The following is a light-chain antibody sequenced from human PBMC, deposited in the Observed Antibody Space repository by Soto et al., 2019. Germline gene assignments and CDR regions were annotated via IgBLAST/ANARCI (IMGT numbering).Light chain of an antibody. CDR1: QNINTW. J-gene: IGKJ1*01. CDR3: QHYNSYSQT. V-gene: IGKV1-5*03. CDR2: KAS. Sequence: DIQMTQSPSTLSAPVGDRVTITCRASQNINTWLAWYQQKPGKAPKLLILKASSLESGVPSRFSGSGSGTEFTLTISSLQPGDFATYYCQHYNSYSQTFGQGTKVDIK.